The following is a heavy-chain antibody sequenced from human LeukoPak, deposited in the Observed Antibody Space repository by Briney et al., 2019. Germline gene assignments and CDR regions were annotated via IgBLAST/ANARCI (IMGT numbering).Heavy chain of an antibody. CDR2: ISTSGTTI. V-gene: IGHV3-48*01. J-gene: IGHJ4*02. CDR1: GFMFSDYN. CDR3: ARDGGYGDPFFFDY. D-gene: IGHD4-17*01. Sequence: GGTLRLSCAASGFMFSDYNMNWVRQAPGKGLEWVSYISTSGTTIYYADSVKGRFTISRDNAKNSLYLQMNSLRAEDTAVYYCARDGGYGDPFFFDYWGQGALVTVSS.